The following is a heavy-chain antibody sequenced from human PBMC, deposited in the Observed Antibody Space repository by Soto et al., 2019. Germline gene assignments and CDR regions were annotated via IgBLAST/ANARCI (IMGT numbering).Heavy chain of an antibody. Sequence: GSLRLSCAASGFTFSSYDMHWVRQATGKGLEWVSAIGTAGDTYYPGSVKGRFTISRENAKNSLYLQMNSLRAGDTAAYYCARVIPPYGMDVWGQGTTVTVSS. J-gene: IGHJ6*02. CDR2: IGTAGDT. CDR3: ARVIPPYGMDV. V-gene: IGHV3-13*01. CDR1: GFTFSSYD.